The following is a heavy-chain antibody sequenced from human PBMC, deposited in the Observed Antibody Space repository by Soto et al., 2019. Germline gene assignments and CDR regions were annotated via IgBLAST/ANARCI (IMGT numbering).Heavy chain of an antibody. J-gene: IGHJ3*02. V-gene: IGHV4-59*01. D-gene: IGHD1-1*01. CDR2: IYYSGDT. Sequence: QVQLQESGPGLVKPSETLSLTCSVSGDSLNSYYWSWIRQSPGKGLEWLGYIYYSGDTKYNPSLHSRMSISVDTTENQFSLRLSSVTAADTAVYFCARDRNKLWKNDAFDIWGQGTMVTVSS. CDR3: ARDRNKLWKNDAFDI. CDR1: GDSLNSYY.